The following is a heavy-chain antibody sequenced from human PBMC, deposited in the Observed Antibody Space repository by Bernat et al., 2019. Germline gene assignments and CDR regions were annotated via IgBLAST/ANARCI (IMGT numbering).Heavy chain of an antibody. V-gene: IGHV3-74*01. CDR2: INSDGSST. Sequence: EVRLVESGGGLVQPGGSLRLSCAASGFTFSSYWMHWVRQAPGKGLVWVSRINSDGSSTSYADSVKGRFTISRDNAKNTLYLQMNSLRAEDTAVYYCARGRGRYYYDSSGYGDAFDIWGQGTMVTVSS. CDR1: GFTFSSYW. J-gene: IGHJ3*02. CDR3: ARGRGRYYYDSSGYGDAFDI. D-gene: IGHD3-22*01.